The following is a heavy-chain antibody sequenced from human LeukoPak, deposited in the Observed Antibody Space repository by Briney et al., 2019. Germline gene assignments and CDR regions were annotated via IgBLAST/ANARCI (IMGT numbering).Heavy chain of an antibody. J-gene: IGHJ4*02. CDR3: ARTTFTMIVVN. CDR1: GGSISSYY. CDR2: IYYSGST. V-gene: IGHV4-59*01. D-gene: IGHD3-22*01. Sequence: SETLSLTCTVSGGSISSYYWSWIRQPPGKGLEWIGYIYYSGSTNYNPSLKSRVTISVDTSKNQFSLKLSSVTAADTAVYYCARTTFTMIVVNWGQGTLVTVSS.